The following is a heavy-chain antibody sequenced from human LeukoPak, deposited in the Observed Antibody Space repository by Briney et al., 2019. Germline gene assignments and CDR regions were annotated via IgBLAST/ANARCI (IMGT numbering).Heavy chain of an antibody. V-gene: IGHV1-69*13. CDR1: GYTFTSYA. Sequence: ASVKVSCKASGYTFTSYAMNWVRQAPGQGLEWMGGIIPIFGTANYAQKFQGRVTITADESTSTAYMELSSLRSEDTAVYYCAFGVVSSPSDYWGQGTLVTVSS. D-gene: IGHD3-3*01. J-gene: IGHJ4*02. CDR3: AFGVVSSPSDY. CDR2: IIPIFGTA.